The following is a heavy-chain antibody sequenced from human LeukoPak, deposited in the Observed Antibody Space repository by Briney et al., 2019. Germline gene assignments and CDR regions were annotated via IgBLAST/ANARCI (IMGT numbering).Heavy chain of an antibody. Sequence: GGSLRLSCAASGFTFSSYGMHWVRQAPGKGLEWVAFIRYDGSNKYYADSVKGRFTISRDNSKNTLYLQMNSLRAEDTAVYYCAKSQAITIFGVVTAYAFDIWGQGTMVTVSS. J-gene: IGHJ3*02. V-gene: IGHV3-30*02. CDR1: GFTFSSYG. D-gene: IGHD3-3*01. CDR3: AKSQAITIFGVVTAYAFDI. CDR2: IRYDGSNK.